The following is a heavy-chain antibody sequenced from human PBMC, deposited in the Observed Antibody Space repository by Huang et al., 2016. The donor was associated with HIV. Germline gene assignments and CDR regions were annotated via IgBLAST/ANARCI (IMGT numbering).Heavy chain of an antibody. CDR3: AKGGSAAAVLDF. V-gene: IGHV3-30*18. Sequence: QVQLVESGGGVVQPGRSLRISCAASGFTFSSYGMHWVRQAPGKGLCWVAVISYDAKTKYYADSVKGRFSISRDNSKTTVYLQLNSLRLEDTAVYYCAKGGSAAAVLDFWGQGTLVTVSS. D-gene: IGHD6-13*01. J-gene: IGHJ4*02. CDR1: GFTFSSYG. CDR2: ISYDAKTK.